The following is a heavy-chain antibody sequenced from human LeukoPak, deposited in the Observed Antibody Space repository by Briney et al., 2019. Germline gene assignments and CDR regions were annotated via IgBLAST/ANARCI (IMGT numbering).Heavy chain of an antibody. CDR1: GYSISSDYY. D-gene: IGHD2-2*01. CDR3: ARGYQLQPDAFDI. CDR2: IYHSGST. Sequence: SETLSLTCTVSGYSISSDYYWGWIRQPPGKGLEWIGSIYHSGSTYYKPSLKSRVTISVDTSKNQFSLRLSSVTAADTAVYYCARGYQLQPDAFDIWGQGTMVTVSS. V-gene: IGHV4-38-2*02. J-gene: IGHJ3*02.